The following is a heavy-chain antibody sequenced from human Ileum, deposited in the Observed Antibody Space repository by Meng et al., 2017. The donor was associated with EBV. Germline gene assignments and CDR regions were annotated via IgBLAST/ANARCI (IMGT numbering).Heavy chain of an antibody. CDR1: GFTFTNYG. CDR3: ARKPTSAALDY. J-gene: IGHJ4*02. V-gene: IGHV1-18*01. CDR2: ISANNGDR. D-gene: IGHD6-13*01. Sequence: QVQLLQSGAEVTTPGASLKVSCKASGFTFTNYGFTWVRQAPGQGLEWMGWISANNGDRHYAQKFQDRVTLTTDGYTPTVYMELRSLRSDDTAVYFCARKPTSAALDYWGQGTLVTVSS.